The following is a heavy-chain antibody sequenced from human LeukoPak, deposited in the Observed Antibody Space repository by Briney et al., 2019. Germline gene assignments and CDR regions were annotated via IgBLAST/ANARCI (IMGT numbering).Heavy chain of an antibody. D-gene: IGHD3-10*01. J-gene: IGHJ3*01. CDR3: ARDPGSGSYYLAFDV. V-gene: IGHV4-39*07. CDR1: GGSISSSSYY. CDR2: IYYSGST. Sequence: SETLSLTCTVSGGSISSSSYYWGWIRQPPGKGLEWIGSIYYSGSTYYNPSLKSRVTISVDTSKNQFSLTLSSVTAADTAVYYCARDPGSGSYYLAFDVWGQGTMVTVSS.